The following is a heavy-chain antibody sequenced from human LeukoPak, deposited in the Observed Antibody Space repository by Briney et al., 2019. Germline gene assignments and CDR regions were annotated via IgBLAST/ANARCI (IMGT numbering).Heavy chain of an antibody. J-gene: IGHJ4*02. CDR1: GYTLTSYY. CDR2: INPSGGST. V-gene: IGHV1-46*01. Sequence: ASVKVSCKASGYTLTSYYMHWVRQAPGQGLGWMGIINPSGGSTSYAQKFQGRVTMTRDTSTSTVYMELSSLRSEDTAAYYCARSLHDYGGNSQEYYFDYWGQGTLVTVSS. CDR3: ARSLHDYGGNSQEYYFDY. D-gene: IGHD4-23*01.